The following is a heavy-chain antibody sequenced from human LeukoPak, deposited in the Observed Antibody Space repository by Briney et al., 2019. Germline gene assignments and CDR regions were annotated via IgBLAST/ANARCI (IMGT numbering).Heavy chain of an antibody. Sequence: GGSLRLSCAASGFTFSSYAMSWVRQAPGKGLEWVSSISSSSSYIYYADSVKGRFTISRDNAKNSLYLQMNSLRAEDTAVYYCARAGYCSSTSCYWYFDLWGRGTLVTVSS. D-gene: IGHD2-2*01. V-gene: IGHV3-21*01. J-gene: IGHJ2*01. CDR2: ISSSSSYI. CDR1: GFTFSSYA. CDR3: ARAGYCSSTSCYWYFDL.